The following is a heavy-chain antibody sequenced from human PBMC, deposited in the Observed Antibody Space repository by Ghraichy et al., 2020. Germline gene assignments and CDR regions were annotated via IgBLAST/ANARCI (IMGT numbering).Heavy chain of an antibody. CDR3: GRGGGDYWYFDL. CDR1: GESFSGYD. D-gene: IGHD3-10*01. J-gene: IGHJ2*01. Sequence: SETLSLTCAVYGESFSGYDWSWIRQPPGKGLEWIGEIHHSGSTNYNPSLKSRVTISVDTSKNQFSLKLSSVTAADTAVYYCGRGGGDYWYFDLWGRGTLVTVSS. V-gene: IGHV4-34*01. CDR2: IHHSGST.